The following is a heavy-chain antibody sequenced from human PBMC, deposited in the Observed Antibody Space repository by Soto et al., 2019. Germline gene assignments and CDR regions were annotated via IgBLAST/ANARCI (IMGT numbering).Heavy chain of an antibody. CDR2: IFYSGST. CDR1: GGSISTSRSY. Sequence: QLQLLESGPGLVKASETLSLTCSVSGGSISTSRSYWAWIRQPPGKGLEWLANIFYSGSTFYNPSPASRVSVSVDTSKNECSLKLRSVTAADTAVYYCARQPTTGDTDLWFDPWGQGTLVTVSS. CDR3: ARQPTTGDTDLWFDP. J-gene: IGHJ5*02. V-gene: IGHV4-39*01. D-gene: IGHD2-21*01.